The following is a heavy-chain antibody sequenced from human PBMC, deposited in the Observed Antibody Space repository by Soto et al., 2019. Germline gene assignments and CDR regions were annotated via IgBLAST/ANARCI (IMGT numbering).Heavy chain of an antibody. Sequence: ASVKVSCTASGYTFTGYYMHWVRQAPGQGLEWMGWINPNSGGTNYAQKFQGRVTMTRDTSISTAYMELSRLRSDDTAVYYWARTFSSWFSYGMDVWGQGTTVTVSS. J-gene: IGHJ6*02. CDR2: INPNSGGT. V-gene: IGHV1-2*02. CDR3: ARTFSSWFSYGMDV. D-gene: IGHD6-13*01. CDR1: GYTFTGYY.